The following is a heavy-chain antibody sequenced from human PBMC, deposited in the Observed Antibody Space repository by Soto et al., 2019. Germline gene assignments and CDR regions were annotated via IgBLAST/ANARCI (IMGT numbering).Heavy chain of an antibody. J-gene: IGHJ6*02. V-gene: IGHV3-23*01. CDR2: ISGSGGST. CDR1: GFTFSSYA. CDR3: ARDCEIAAAGTKYYYYYGMDV. Sequence: EVQLLESGGGLVQPGGSLRLSCAASGFTFSSYAMSWVRQAPGKGLEWVSAISGSGGSTYYADSVKGRFTISRDNAKNSLYLQMNSLRAEDTAVYYCARDCEIAAAGTKYYYYYGMDVWGQGTTVTVSS. D-gene: IGHD6-13*01.